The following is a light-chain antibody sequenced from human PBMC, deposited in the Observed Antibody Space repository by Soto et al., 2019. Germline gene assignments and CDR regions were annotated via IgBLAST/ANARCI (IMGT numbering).Light chain of an antibody. Sequence: EIVLTQSPGTLSLSPGERATLSCRASQSVSNYLSWYQQKPGQAPRLLMYEASNRATGIPARFSGSGSGTDFTLTISSLEPEDFAVYYCQHRNNWLWTFGQGTKVDIK. J-gene: IGKJ1*01. CDR2: EAS. CDR1: QSVSNY. V-gene: IGKV3-11*01. CDR3: QHRNNWLWT.